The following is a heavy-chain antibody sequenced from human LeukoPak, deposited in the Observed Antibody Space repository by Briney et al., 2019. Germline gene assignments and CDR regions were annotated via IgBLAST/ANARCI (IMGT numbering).Heavy chain of an antibody. CDR2: INPNSGGT. J-gene: IGHJ4*02. V-gene: IGHV1-2*02. D-gene: IGHD2-2*01. CDR3: AREMVGNIVVVQAATPFDY. CDR1: GYTFTGYY. Sequence: ASVKVSCKASGYTFTGYYMHWVRQAPGQGVEWMGWINPNSGGTNYAQKFQGRVTMTRDTSISTAYMELSRLRSDDTAVYYCAREMVGNIVVVQAATPFDYWGQGTLVTVSS.